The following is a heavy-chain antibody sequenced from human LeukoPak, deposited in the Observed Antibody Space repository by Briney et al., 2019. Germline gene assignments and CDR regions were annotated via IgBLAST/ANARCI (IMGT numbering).Heavy chain of an antibody. D-gene: IGHD1-26*01. CDR2: INHSGST. J-gene: IGHJ4*02. V-gene: IGHV4-34*01. CDR1: GGSFSGYY. CDR3: AGAGSYYEPYYCDY. Sequence: SQTLSLTCAVYGGSFSGYYWSWIRQPPGKGLEWIGEINHSGSTNYNPSLKSRVTISVDTSKNQFSLKLSSVTAADTAVYYCAGAGSYYEPYYCDYWGQGTLVTVSS.